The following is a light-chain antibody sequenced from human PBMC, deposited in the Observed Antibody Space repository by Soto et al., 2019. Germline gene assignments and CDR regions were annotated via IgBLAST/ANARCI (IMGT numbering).Light chain of an antibody. CDR3: QSYDSSLSGFV. CDR1: SSNFGAGFD. Sequence: QSVLTQPPSVSGAPGQWVTISCTGSSSNFGAGFDVHWYQQLPGTAPKLLIYGFSNRPSGVPDQFSGSKSGTSASLAIAGLQAEDEADYYCQSYDSSLSGFVFGTGTKVTVL. V-gene: IGLV1-40*01. J-gene: IGLJ1*01. CDR2: GFS.